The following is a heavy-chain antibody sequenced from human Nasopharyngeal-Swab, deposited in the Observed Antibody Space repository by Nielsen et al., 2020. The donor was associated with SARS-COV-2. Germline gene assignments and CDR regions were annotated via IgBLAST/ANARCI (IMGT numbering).Heavy chain of an antibody. CDR3: AKEAYVSIVRGVTPWFDP. CDR2: ISYDGSNK. D-gene: IGHD3-10*01. Sequence: GESLKISCAASGFTFSSYGMHWVRPAPGKGLEWVAVISYDGSNKYYADSVKGRFTISRDNSKNTLYLQMNSLRAEDTAVYYCAKEAYVSIVRGVTPWFDPWGQGTLVTV. V-gene: IGHV3-30*18. J-gene: IGHJ5*02. CDR1: GFTFSSYG.